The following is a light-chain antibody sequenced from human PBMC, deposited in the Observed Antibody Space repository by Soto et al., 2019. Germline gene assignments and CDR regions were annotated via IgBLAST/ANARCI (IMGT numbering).Light chain of an antibody. Sequence: EIVLTQSPGTLSLSPGEGATLSCRASQSAGSKVAWYQQKPGQAPRLLIYDASTRSTAFPARFSGSGSGTDFTLTFSSLEPEDFAVYYCQQRSSWPSITFGQGTRLEIK. CDR2: DAS. CDR3: QQRSSWPSIT. CDR1: QSAGSK. J-gene: IGKJ5*01. V-gene: IGKV3-11*01.